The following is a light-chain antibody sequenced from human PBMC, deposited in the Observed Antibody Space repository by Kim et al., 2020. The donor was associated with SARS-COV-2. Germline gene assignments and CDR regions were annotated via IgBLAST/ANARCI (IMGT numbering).Light chain of an antibody. CDR2: EDT. CDR3: QSSDSSDTFWV. V-gene: IGLV3-25*03. J-gene: IGLJ3*02. CDR1: ALPNQY. Sequence: SYELTQLPSVSVSRGQTARITCSGDALPNQYAYWFQQKPGQAPVLVIYEDTERPSGIPERFSGSTSGTTVTLTISGVQAEDEADYYCQSSDSSDTFWVFGGGTQLTVL.